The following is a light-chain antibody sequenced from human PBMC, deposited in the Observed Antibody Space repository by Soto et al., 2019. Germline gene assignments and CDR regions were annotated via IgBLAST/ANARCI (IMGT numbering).Light chain of an antibody. CDR2: DAS. CDR1: QSVSTK. CDR3: QQYNDRPPWT. V-gene: IGKV3-15*01. Sequence: EIVMTQSPATLSVSPGERASLSCRASQSVSTKLAWYQQKGGQAPRLLIYDASTRATGIPARFSGSGSGRQFTLTISSLQSEDFAVYYGQQYNDRPPWTFGQGTKGEIK. J-gene: IGKJ1*01.